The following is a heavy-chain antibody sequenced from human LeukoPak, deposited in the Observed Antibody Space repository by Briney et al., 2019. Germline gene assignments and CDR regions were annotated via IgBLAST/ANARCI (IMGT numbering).Heavy chain of an antibody. D-gene: IGHD3-3*01. J-gene: IGHJ6*02. CDR1: GGSISSYY. CDR3: ARERGTYYHFWSGLRDV. Sequence: SETLSLTCTVSGGSISSYYWSWIRQPPGKGLEWIGYIYYSGSTNYNPSLKSRVTISVDTSKNQFSLKLSSVTAADTAVYYCARERGTYYHFWSGLRDVWGQGTTVTVSS. V-gene: IGHV4-59*12. CDR2: IYYSGST.